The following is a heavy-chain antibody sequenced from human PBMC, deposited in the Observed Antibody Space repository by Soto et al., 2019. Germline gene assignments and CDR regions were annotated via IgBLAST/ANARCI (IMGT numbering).Heavy chain of an antibody. CDR2: TYYGGST. CDR1: GGSISSSSDY. CDR3: VRQTSFYYGSANYYNSLFDS. D-gene: IGHD3-10*01. V-gene: IGHV4-39*01. Sequence: SETLSLTCTVSGGSISSSSDYWGRIRQPPGEGLEWIGSTYYGGSTYFHPSLQSRVTMSVDTSKNQFSLKLSSVTAADTAVYYCVRQTSFYYGSANYYNSLFDSWGPGTLVTVSS. J-gene: IGHJ4*02.